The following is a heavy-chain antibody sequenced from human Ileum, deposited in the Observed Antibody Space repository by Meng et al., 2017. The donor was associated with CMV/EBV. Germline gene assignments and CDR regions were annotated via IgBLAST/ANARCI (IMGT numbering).Heavy chain of an antibody. CDR1: GYSFTVYY. V-gene: IGHV1-2*02. D-gene: IGHD2-8*01. J-gene: IGHJ4*02. CDR2: INTNTGVT. Sequence: QVQLVQSGAEVKKPGASMKVSCKASGYSFTVYYIHWVRQAPGKGPEWMGWINTNTGVTKYEHKFRGRVTLTRDTSISTTYMEFNGLTSDDTAVYYCTRDGTTTNERGYTYWGQGTLVTVSS. CDR3: TRDGTTTNERGYTY.